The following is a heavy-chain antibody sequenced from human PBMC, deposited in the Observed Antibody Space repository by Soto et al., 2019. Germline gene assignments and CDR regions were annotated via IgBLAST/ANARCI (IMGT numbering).Heavy chain of an antibody. V-gene: IGHV4-4*07. Sequence: EWLGLACAVSGGSISSYYWSGIRQPAGKGLEWIGRIYTSGSTNYNPSLKSRVTMSVDTSKNQFSLKLSSVTAADTAVYYCARGVAVAPLLVWGQGTTVTVYS. CDR1: GGSISSYY. CDR3: ARGVAVAPLLV. CDR2: IYTSGST. D-gene: IGHD6-19*01. J-gene: IGHJ6*02.